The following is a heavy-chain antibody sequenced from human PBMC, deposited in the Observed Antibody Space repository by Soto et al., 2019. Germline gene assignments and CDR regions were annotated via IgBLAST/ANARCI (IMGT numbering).Heavy chain of an antibody. J-gene: IGHJ3*02. V-gene: IGHV3-48*01. CDR2: ISSSSTI. CDR3: ARERLYYYGSGSYYPPNAFDI. Sequence: GGSLRLSCAASGFTFSSYSMNWVRQAPGKGLEWVSYISSSSTIYYADSVKGRFTISRDNAKNSLYLQMNSLRAEDTAVYYCARERLYYYGSGSYYPPNAFDIWGQGTMVTVSS. D-gene: IGHD3-10*01. CDR1: GFTFSSYS.